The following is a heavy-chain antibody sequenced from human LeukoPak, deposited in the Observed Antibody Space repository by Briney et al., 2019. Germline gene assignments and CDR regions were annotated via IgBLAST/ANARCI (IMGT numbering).Heavy chain of an antibody. J-gene: IGHJ5*02. V-gene: IGHV4-59*01. D-gene: IGHD6-13*01. CDR2: IYYSGST. CDR1: GGSISSYY. CDR3: ARARYSSSWYRGRNWFDP. Sequence: SETLSLTCTVSGGSISSYYWSWIRQPPGKGLEWLGYIYYSGSTNYNPSLKSRVTISVDTSKNQFSLKLSSVTAADTAVYYCARARYSSSWYRGRNWFDPWGQGTLVTVSS.